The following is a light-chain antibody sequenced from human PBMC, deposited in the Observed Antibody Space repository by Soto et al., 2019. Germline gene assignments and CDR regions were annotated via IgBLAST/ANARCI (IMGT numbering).Light chain of an antibody. V-gene: IGLV4-69*01. CDR1: SGHSSYA. Sequence: QPVLTQSPSASASLGASVKLTCTLSSGHSSYAIAWHQQQPEKGPRYLMKLSSDGSHSKGAGIPDRFSGSSSRAERYLTISGRQSEDEADYYCQTWDTGARVVFGGGTKLTVL. CDR2: LSSDGSH. CDR3: QTWDTGARVV. J-gene: IGLJ2*01.